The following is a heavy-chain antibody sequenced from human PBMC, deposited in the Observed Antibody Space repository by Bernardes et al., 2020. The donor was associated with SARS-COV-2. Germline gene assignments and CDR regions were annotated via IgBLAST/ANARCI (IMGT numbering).Heavy chain of an antibody. Sequence: ASVKVSCKASGYSFTNYGISWVRQAPGQGLEWMVWSSAYNGNTNYAQKFQGRVTMTTDTSTSTAYMELRSLRSDDTAVYYCARESRLASPYESSFYYFDYWGQGTLVTVSS. CDR1: GYSFTNYG. V-gene: IGHV1-18*01. CDR2: SSAYNGNT. D-gene: IGHD3-22*01. CDR3: ARESRLASPYESSFYYFDY. J-gene: IGHJ4*02.